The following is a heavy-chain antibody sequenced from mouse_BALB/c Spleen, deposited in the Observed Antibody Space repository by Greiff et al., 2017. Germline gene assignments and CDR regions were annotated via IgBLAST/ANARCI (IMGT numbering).Heavy chain of an antibody. CDR2: IDPANGNT. CDR3: ARADGNYVGFAY. D-gene: IGHD2-1*01. V-gene: IGHV14-3*02. Sequence: EVKLMESGAELVKPGASVKLSCTASGFNIKDTYMHWVKQRPEQGLEWIGRIDPANGNTKYDPKFQGKATITADTSSNTAYLQLSSLTSEDTAVYYCARADGNYVGFAYWGQGTLVTVSA. CDR1: GFNIKDTY. J-gene: IGHJ3*01.